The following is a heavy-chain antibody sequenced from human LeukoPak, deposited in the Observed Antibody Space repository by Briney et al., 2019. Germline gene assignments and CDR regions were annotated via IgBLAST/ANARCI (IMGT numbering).Heavy chain of an antibody. CDR2: IIPIFGTA. CDR1: GGTFSSYA. D-gene: IGHD3-3*01. CDR3: ARDSMSGAHYDFWSGYYLGMDV. Sequence: ASVKVSCKASGGTFSSYAISWVRQAPGQGLEWMGGIIPIFGTANYAQKFQGRVTITADESTSTAYMELSSLRSEDTAVYYCARDSMSGAHYDFWSGYYLGMDVWGQGTTVTASS. V-gene: IGHV1-69*13. J-gene: IGHJ6*02.